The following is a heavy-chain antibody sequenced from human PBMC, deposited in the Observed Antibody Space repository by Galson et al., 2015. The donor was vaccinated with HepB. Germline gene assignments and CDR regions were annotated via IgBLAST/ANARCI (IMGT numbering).Heavy chain of an antibody. V-gene: IGHV3-30*02. CDR3: AKANAFDI. J-gene: IGHJ3*02. CDR2: TRYDGSNK. CDR1: GFTYNSPA. Sequence: SLRLSCAASGFTYNSPAMHWVRQAPGKELVWVAFTRYDGSNKYYADSVKGRFTIYRDNSKNTLYLQLNSLRAEYTAVDYCAKANAFDIWGQGTMVTVSS.